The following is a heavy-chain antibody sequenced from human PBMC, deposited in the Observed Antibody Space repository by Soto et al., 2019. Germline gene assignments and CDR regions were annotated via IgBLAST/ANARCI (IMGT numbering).Heavy chain of an antibody. Sequence: QVQLQQWGAGLLKPSETLSLTCAVYGGSFSGYYWTWIRQPPGTGLEWIGEINHSGSTNYNPSLKSRDPMSVDTARNQFSLTLTSVTAADTAVYYCARDKIPGLFDCWGQGTLVTVSS. J-gene: IGHJ4*02. CDR3: ARDKIPGLFDC. D-gene: IGHD2-21*01. CDR1: GGSFSGYY. CDR2: INHSGST. V-gene: IGHV4-34*01.